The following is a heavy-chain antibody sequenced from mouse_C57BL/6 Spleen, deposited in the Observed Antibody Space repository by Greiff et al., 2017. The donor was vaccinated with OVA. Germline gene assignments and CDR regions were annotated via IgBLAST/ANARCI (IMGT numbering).Heavy chain of an antibody. Sequence: VHLVESGPGLVQPSQSLSITCTVSGFSLTSYGVHWVRQSPGKGLEWLGVIWSGGSTDYNAAFISRLSISKDNSKSQVFFKRNSLQADDTAIYYCARSGTAMDYWGQGTSVTVSS. CDR1: GFSLTSYG. J-gene: IGHJ4*01. D-gene: IGHD4-1*01. CDR2: IWSGGST. CDR3: ARSGTAMDY. V-gene: IGHV2-2*01.